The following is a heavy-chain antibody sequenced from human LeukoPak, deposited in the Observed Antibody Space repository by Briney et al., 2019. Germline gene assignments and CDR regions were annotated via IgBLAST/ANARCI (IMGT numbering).Heavy chain of an antibody. CDR2: IYYSGST. CDR3: ARMYSSSWFDY. J-gene: IGHJ4*02. CDR1: GGSIRGYY. D-gene: IGHD6-13*01. V-gene: IGHV4-59*01. Sequence: SETLSLTCTVSGGSIRGYYLSWIRQPPGKGLEWIGYIYYSGSTTYNPSLKSRVTISVDTSKNQFSLKLGSVTAADTAMYYCARMYSSSWFDYWGQGTLVTVSS.